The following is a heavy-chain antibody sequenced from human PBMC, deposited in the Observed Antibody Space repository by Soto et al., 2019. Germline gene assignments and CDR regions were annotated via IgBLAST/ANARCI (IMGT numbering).Heavy chain of an antibody. V-gene: IGHV4-59*08. Sequence: SETLSLTCTVSGGSISSYYWSWIRQPPGKGLEWIGYIYYSGSTNYNPSLKSRVTISVDTSKNQFSLKLSSVTAADTAVYYCASWGGPCTSTICSGDFDYLGQGTLVTVSS. J-gene: IGHJ4*02. D-gene: IGHD2-2*01. CDR2: IYYSGST. CDR3: ASWGGPCTSTICSGDFDY. CDR1: GGSISSYY.